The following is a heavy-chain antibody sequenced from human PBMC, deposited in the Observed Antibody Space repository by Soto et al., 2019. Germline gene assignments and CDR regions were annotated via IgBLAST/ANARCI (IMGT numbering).Heavy chain of an antibody. J-gene: IGHJ6*02. D-gene: IGHD6-25*01. CDR2: TFYRSEWYN. Sequence: SQTLSLTCAVSGDGVFTNSAAAWNWIRQSPSRGLEWLGRTFYRSEWYNDYASSVKGRININPDTARNQFSLQLHSVTPEDTAVYYCARDLGGYMDVWGQGTTVTV. V-gene: IGHV6-1*01. CDR1: GDGVFTNSAAA. CDR3: ARDLGGYMDV.